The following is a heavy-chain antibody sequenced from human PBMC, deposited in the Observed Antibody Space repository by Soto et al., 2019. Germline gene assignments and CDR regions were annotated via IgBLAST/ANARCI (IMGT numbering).Heavy chain of an antibody. D-gene: IGHD6-13*01. CDR1: GGSISSYY. J-gene: IGHJ4*02. V-gene: IGHV4-59*08. Sequence: QVQLQESGPGLVKPSETLSLTCTVSGGSISSYYWSWIRQPPGKGLEWIGYIYYSGSTNYNPSLKSRVTISVDTSKNQFSLKLSSVTAADTAVYYCARLDSSSWYRFDYWGQGTLVTVSS. CDR3: ARLDSSSWYRFDY. CDR2: IYYSGST.